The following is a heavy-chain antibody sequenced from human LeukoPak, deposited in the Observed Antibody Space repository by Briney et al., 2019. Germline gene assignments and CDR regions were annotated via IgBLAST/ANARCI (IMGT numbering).Heavy chain of an antibody. CDR2: ISSSSSYI. CDR3: ARDRSGWYYFDY. CDR1: GFTFSSYS. V-gene: IGHV3-21*01. J-gene: IGHJ4*02. D-gene: IGHD6-19*01. Sequence: GGSLRLSCAASGFTFSSYSMDWVRQAPGKGLEWVSSISSSSSYIYYADSVKGRFTISRDNAKNSLYLQMNSLRAEDTAVYYCARDRSGWYYFDYWGQGTLVTVSS.